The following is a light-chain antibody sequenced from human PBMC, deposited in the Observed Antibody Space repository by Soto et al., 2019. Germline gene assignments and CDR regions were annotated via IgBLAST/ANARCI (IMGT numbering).Light chain of an antibody. V-gene: IGLV1-51*01. J-gene: IGLJ2*01. CDR1: SSNIGINY. CDR3: GTWDSSLSAVL. Sequence: QSVLTQPPSVSAAPGQKVTISCSGSSSNIGINYVSWYQQLPGRAPKLLIYDNNKRPSEIPDRFSGSKSGTSATLVITGLQTGDEADYYCGTWDSSLSAVLFGGGTKLTVL. CDR2: DNN.